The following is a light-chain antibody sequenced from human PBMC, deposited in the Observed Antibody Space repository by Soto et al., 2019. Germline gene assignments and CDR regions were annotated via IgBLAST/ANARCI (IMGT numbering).Light chain of an antibody. Sequence: QPVLNHAPSASGAPRQGGPISCSGSSSNIGSNYVYWYQQLPGTAPKLLIYRNNQRPSGVPDRFSGSKSGTSASLAISGLRSEDEADYYCAAPDVFGTGTKVTVL. CDR2: RNN. CDR1: SSNIGSNY. J-gene: IGLJ1*01. V-gene: IGLV1-47*01. CDR3: AAPDV.